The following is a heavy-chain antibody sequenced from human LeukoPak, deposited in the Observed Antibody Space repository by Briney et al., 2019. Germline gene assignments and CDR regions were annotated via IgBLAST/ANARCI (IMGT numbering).Heavy chain of an antibody. V-gene: IGHV1-69*13. CDR3: ARSSSSRDYYYYYMDV. CDR2: IIPIFGTA. CDR1: GGTFSSYA. J-gene: IGHJ6*03. D-gene: IGHD6-13*01. Sequence: SVKVSCKASGGTFSSYAISGVRQAPGQGLEWMGGIIPIFGTANYAQKFQGRVTITSDESTSTAYMELSSLRSEDKAVYYCARSSSSRDYYYYYMDVWGKGTTVTISS.